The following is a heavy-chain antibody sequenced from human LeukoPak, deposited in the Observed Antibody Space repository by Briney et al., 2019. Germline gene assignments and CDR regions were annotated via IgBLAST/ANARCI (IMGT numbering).Heavy chain of an antibody. V-gene: IGHV4-61*02. D-gene: IGHD3-22*01. CDR2: IYTCGRT. CDR3: ARGGYYDSSGYYLSQYYYYGMDV. CDR1: GGSISSGSYY. J-gene: IGHJ6*02. Sequence: PSETLSLTCTVSGGSISSGSYYWTWIRQPAGKGLEWIGGIYTCGRTSYNPSLKSRVTISVDTSKNQSSLRLSSVTAADTAVYYCARGGYYDSSGYYLSQYYYYGMDVWGQGTTVTVSS.